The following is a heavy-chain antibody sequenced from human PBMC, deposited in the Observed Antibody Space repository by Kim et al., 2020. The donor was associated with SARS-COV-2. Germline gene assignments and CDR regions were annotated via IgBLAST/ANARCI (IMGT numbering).Heavy chain of an antibody. J-gene: IGHJ4*02. CDR3: ARGAYCGGDCYRFDY. CDR1: GFTFSSYS. Sequence: GGSLRLSCAASGFTFSSYSMNWVRQAPGKGLEWVSSISSSSSYIYYADSVKGRFTISRDNAKNSLYLQMNSLRAEDTAVYYCARGAYCGGDCYRFDYWGQGTLVTVSS. CDR2: ISSSSSYI. D-gene: IGHD2-21*02. V-gene: IGHV3-21*04.